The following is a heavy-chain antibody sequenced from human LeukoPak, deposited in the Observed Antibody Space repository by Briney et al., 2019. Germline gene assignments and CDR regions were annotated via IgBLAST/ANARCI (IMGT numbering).Heavy chain of an antibody. CDR1: GDSISSSRFY. V-gene: IGHV4-39*01. Sequence: SETLSLTCTVSGDSISSSRFYWAWIRQPPGKGLEWIGSILYSGRTFYNPSLKSRVTISVDTSKNQFSLRLGSVTASDTAVYYCARRDVGATIDYWGPGTLVTVSS. CDR2: ILYSGRT. J-gene: IGHJ4*02. CDR3: ARRDVGATIDY. D-gene: IGHD1-26*01.